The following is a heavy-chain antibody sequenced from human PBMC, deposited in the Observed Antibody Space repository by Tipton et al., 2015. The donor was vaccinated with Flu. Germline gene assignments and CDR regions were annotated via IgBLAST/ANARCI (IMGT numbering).Heavy chain of an antibody. CDR2: VYSNGST. D-gene: IGHD1-26*01. V-gene: IGHV4-4*07. CDR3: ARDRSGSNSLDY. CDR1: GASISGYY. J-gene: IGHJ4*02. Sequence: TLSLTCTVSGASISGYYWSWIRQPAGRGLEWIGHVYSNGSTKYNPSLKGRVTLSVDKSRNQFYLELNSVTAADTAVYYCARDRSGSNSLDYWGQGTLVTVSS.